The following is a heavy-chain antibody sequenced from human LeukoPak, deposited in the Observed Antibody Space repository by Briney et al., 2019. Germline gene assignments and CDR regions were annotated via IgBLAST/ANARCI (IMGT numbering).Heavy chain of an antibody. CDR1: GGSISIYY. CDR3: ARDIAVAGTGGNWFDP. Sequence: SETLSLTCTVSGGSISIYYWSWIRQPPGKGLEWIGEINHSGSTNYNPFLKSRVTISVDTSKNQFSLKLSSVTAADTAVYYCARDIAVAGTGGNWFDPWGQGTLVTVSS. CDR2: INHSGST. J-gene: IGHJ5*02. D-gene: IGHD6-19*01. V-gene: IGHV4-34*01.